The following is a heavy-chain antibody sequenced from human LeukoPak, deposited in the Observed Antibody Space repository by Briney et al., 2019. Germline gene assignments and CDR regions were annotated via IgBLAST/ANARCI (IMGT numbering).Heavy chain of an antibody. Sequence: ASVKVSCKASGYTFTSYDINWVRQATGQGVEWMGWMNPNSGNTGYAQKFQGRVTMTRNTSISTAYMELSSLRSEDTAVYYCARGRSSWYVGYYGMDVWGQGTTVTVSS. D-gene: IGHD6-13*01. J-gene: IGHJ6*02. V-gene: IGHV1-8*01. CDR3: ARGRSSWYVGYYGMDV. CDR1: GYTFTSYD. CDR2: MNPNSGNT.